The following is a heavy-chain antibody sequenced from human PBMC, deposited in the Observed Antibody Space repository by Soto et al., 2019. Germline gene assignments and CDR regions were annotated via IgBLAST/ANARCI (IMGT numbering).Heavy chain of an antibody. D-gene: IGHD6-13*01. CDR3: AKTHQAAAGAWWY. CDR1: GFTFSSYA. V-gene: IGHV3-23*01. CDR2: ISGSGGST. Sequence: EVQLLESGGGLVQPGGSLRLSCAASGFTFSSYAMSWVRQAPGKGLEWVSAISGSGGSTYYADSVKGRSTISRDNSXNTLYLQMNSLRAEDTAVYYCAKTHQAAAGAWWYWGQGTLVTVSS. J-gene: IGHJ4*02.